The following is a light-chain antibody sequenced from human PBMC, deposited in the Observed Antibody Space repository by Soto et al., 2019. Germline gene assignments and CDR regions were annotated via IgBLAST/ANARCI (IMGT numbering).Light chain of an antibody. Sequence: DIQMTQSPSTLSASVGDRVTITCRASQSISSWLAWYQQKPGKAPKLLIYDASSLESGVRSRFSGSGSGTEFTLTISSLQPNDFATYYCQQYNSYSRSTFGQGTKLEIK. J-gene: IGKJ2*01. CDR2: DAS. V-gene: IGKV1-5*01. CDR1: QSISSW. CDR3: QQYNSYSRST.